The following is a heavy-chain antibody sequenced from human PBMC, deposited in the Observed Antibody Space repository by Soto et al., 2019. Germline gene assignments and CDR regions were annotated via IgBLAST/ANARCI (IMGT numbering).Heavy chain of an antibody. CDR3: ARHLRPMAGSRAPLDY. J-gene: IGHJ4*02. D-gene: IGHD6-19*01. CDR1: GYIFTDHC. CDR2: ICPGYSNF. V-gene: IGHV5-51*01. Sequence: PGESLKISCKGSGYIFTDHCIVWVRQMAGKGLEWVGIICPGYSNFIYSPSVQGQVTISADMSISTAYLQWSSLKASDTAMYYCARHLRPMAGSRAPLDYWGQGTLVTVSS.